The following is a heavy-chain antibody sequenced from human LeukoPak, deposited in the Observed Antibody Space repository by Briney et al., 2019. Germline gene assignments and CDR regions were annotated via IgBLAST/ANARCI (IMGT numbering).Heavy chain of an antibody. CDR2: ISGSGGST. Sequence: GGSLRLSCAASGFTFSSYAMSWVRQAPGKGLEWVSAISGSGGSTYYADPVKGRFTISRDNSKNTLYLQMNSLRAEDTAVYYCAKDVGYYSYFDYRGQGTLVTVSS. D-gene: IGHD3-22*01. V-gene: IGHV3-23*01. J-gene: IGHJ4*02. CDR3: AKDVGYYSYFDY. CDR1: GFTFSSYA.